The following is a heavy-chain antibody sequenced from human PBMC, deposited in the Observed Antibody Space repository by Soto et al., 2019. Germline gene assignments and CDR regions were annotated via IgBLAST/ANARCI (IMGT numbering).Heavy chain of an antibody. V-gene: IGHV3-21*01. J-gene: IGHJ4*02. D-gene: IGHD2-2*01. CDR2: VSKSDYT. Sequence: GGSLRLSCAVSGFNFNNYGINWVRQAPGKGLEWVSSVSKSDYTYYSDSVKGRFTISRDNAKNSVSLQMNTLKAEDTAVYYCGGEDSIIIPAVSDFWGQGTLVTVSS. CDR1: GFNFNNYG. CDR3: GGEDSIIIPAVSDF.